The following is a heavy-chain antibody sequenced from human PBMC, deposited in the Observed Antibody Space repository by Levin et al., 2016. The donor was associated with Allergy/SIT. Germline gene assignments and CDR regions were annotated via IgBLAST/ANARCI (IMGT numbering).Heavy chain of an antibody. D-gene: IGHD1-26*01. J-gene: IGHJ4*02. CDR3: AKPSIVGATRDY. Sequence: WIRQPPGKGLEWVSAISGSGGSTYYADSVKGRFTISRDNSKNTLYLQMNSLRAEDTAVYYCAKPSIVGATRDYWGQGTLVTVSS. CDR2: ISGSGGST. V-gene: IGHV3-23*01.